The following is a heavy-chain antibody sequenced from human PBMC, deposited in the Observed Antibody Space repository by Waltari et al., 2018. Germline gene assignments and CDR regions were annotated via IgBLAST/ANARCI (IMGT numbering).Heavy chain of an antibody. D-gene: IGHD3-10*01. V-gene: IGHV3-9*01. CDR3: TGSYPNYYYYGMDL. CDR2: ISGNSGTI. Sequence: VQLVESGGGVVQPGRSLRLSLAGSGFNFEDCAMNWVRQVPGKGVGWVSGISGNSGTIDYADSVKGRFTISRDNAKDSLYLQMDSLRPEDTALYYCTGSYPNYYYYGMDLWGQGTAVAVSS. J-gene: IGHJ6*02. CDR1: GFNFEDCA.